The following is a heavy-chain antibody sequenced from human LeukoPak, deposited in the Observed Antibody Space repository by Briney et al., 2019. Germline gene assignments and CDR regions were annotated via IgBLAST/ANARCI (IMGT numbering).Heavy chain of an antibody. CDR3: ARVSRARYYYDSSGYRNYYYMDV. D-gene: IGHD3-22*01. CDR1: GGSISSYY. Sequence: PSETLSLTCTVSGGSISSYYWSWIRQPPGKGLEWIGYIYYSGSTNYNPSLKSRVTISVDTSKNQFSLKLSSVTAADTAVYYCARVSRARYYYDSSGYRNYYYMDVWGKGTTVTVSS. V-gene: IGHV4-59*01. J-gene: IGHJ6*03. CDR2: IYYSGST.